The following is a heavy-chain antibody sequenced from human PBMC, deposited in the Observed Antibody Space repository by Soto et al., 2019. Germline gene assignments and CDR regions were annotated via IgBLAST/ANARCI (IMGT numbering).Heavy chain of an antibody. CDR3: ARVRFGEWGYAMDV. CDR2: ISSTGRSI. J-gene: IGHJ6*02. D-gene: IGHD3-10*01. CDR1: GLTFSDSY. V-gene: IGHV3-11*01. Sequence: VQLVESGGGLVKPGGSLRLSCAASGLTFSDSYLNWIRHAPGKGLEWLAYISSTGRSIFYAGSVKGRFTISRDNAKNSLYLQINSLRAEDTAMYYCARVRFGEWGYAMDVWGQGTTVTVSS.